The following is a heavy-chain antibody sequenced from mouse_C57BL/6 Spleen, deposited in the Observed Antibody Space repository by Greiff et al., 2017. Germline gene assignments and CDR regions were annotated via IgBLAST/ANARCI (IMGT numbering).Heavy chain of an antibody. CDR3: ARNPPALGVFDY. Sequence: VQLQQSDAELVKPGASVKISCKVSGYTFTDHTIHWMKQRPEQGLEWIGYIYPRDGSTKYNEKFKGKATLTADKSSSTSYMQLNSLPSEDSAVYFCARNPPALGVFDYWGKGTTLTVSS. V-gene: IGHV1-78*01. D-gene: IGHD3-1*01. CDR1: GYTFTDHT. CDR2: IYPRDGST. J-gene: IGHJ2*01.